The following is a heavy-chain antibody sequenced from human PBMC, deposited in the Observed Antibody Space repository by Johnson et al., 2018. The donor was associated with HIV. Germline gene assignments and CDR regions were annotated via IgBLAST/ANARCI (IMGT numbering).Heavy chain of an antibody. CDR3: EKGRMGASGSYNV. J-gene: IGHJ3*01. CDR1: GFTVSSNY. CDR2: SYSGGST. V-gene: IGHV3-66*02. D-gene: IGHD1-26*01. Sequence: MQLVESGGGLVQPGGSLRLSCAASGFTVSSNYMSWVRQAPGKGLEWVSVSYSGGSTYYADSVKGRFTISRDNSKNTRYVQKNSLRAEDTARYYCEKGRMGASGSYNVWGQGTMVTVSS.